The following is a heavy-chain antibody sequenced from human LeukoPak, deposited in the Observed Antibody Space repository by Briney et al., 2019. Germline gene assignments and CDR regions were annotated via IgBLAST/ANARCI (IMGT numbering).Heavy chain of an antibody. CDR3: ASARRSGWYEGFDY. J-gene: IGHJ4*02. D-gene: IGHD6-19*01. CDR1: GYTFTSYG. Sequence: VASVKVSCKASGYTFTSYGISWVRQAPGQGLEWMGWISAYNGNTNYAQKLQGRVTMTTDTSTSTAYMELRSLRSDDTAVYYCASARRSGWYEGFDYWGQGTLVTVSS. V-gene: IGHV1-18*01. CDR2: ISAYNGNT.